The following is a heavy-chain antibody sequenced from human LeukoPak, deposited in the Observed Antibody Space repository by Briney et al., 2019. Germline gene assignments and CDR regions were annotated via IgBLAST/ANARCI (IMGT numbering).Heavy chain of an antibody. CDR1: GYTFTSYG. J-gene: IGHJ4*02. D-gene: IGHD3-3*01. V-gene: IGHV1-18*01. CDR2: ISAYNGNT. Sequence: ASVKVSCKASGYTFTSYGISWVRQAPGQGLERMGWISAYNGNTNYAQKPQGRVTMTTDTSTSTAYMELRSLRSDDTAVYYCARGNTYYDFWSGYYSDYWGQGTLVTVSS. CDR3: ARGNTYYDFWSGYYSDY.